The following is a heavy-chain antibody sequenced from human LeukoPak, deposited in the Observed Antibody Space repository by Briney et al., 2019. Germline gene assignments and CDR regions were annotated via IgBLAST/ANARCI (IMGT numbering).Heavy chain of an antibody. CDR1: GFTFSSYW. CDR2: IKQDGSEK. J-gene: IGHJ4*02. CDR3: ARDSSDYYGSGSYPGY. D-gene: IGHD3-10*01. V-gene: IGHV3-7*01. Sequence: PGGSLRLSCAASGFTFSSYWMSWVRQAPGKGLEWVANIKQDGSEKYYVDSVKGRFTISRDNAKNSLYLQMNSLRAEDTAVYYCARDSSDYYGSGSYPGYWGQGTLVAVSS.